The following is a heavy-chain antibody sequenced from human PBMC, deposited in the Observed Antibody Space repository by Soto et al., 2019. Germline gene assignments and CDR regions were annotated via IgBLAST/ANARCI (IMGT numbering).Heavy chain of an antibody. D-gene: IGHD6-19*01. Sequence: PSETLSLTCTVSGGSISSGGYYWSWIRQHPGKGLEWIGYIYYSGSTYYNPSLKSRVTISVDTSKNQFSLKLSSVTAADTAVYYCARDSIAVAGIFGYWGQGTLVTVSS. CDR3: ARDSIAVAGIFGY. V-gene: IGHV4-31*03. CDR1: GGSISSGGYY. J-gene: IGHJ4*02. CDR2: IYYSGST.